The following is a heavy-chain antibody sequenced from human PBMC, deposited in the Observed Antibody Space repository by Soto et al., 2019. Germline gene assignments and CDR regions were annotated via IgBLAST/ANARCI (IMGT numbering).Heavy chain of an antibody. CDR2: ISSISRTI. Sequence: EVQLVESGGGLVQPGGSLRLSCAASGFTFSSYSMNWVGPAPGKGLEWVSYISSISRTIYYADYVKGRFTISRVNAKNSLYLQMNRLRAEDTAVYYCARDPGGYGDFGFDPWGQGTLVTVSS. CDR1: GFTFSSYS. J-gene: IGHJ5*02. D-gene: IGHD4-17*01. CDR3: ARDPGGYGDFGFDP. V-gene: IGHV3-48*01.